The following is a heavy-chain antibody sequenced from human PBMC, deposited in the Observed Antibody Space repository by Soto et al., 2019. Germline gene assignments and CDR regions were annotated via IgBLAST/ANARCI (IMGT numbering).Heavy chain of an antibody. J-gene: IGHJ4*02. Sequence: VQLVESGGGVVQPGRSLRLSCAASGFTFSSYGMHWVRQAPGKGLEWVAVISYDGSNKYYADSVKGRFTISRDNSKNTLYLQMNSLRAEDTAVYYCAKDRHYYDSSGRKFDYWGQGTLVTVSS. D-gene: IGHD3-22*01. CDR1: GFTFSSYG. V-gene: IGHV3-30*18. CDR2: ISYDGSNK. CDR3: AKDRHYYDSSGRKFDY.